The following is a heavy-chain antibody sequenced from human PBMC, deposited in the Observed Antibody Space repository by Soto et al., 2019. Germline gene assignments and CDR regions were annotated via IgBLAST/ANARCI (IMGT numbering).Heavy chain of an antibody. Sequence: QVQLVQSGAEVKTPGSSVKVSCTASGDTFNFYTLSWVRQATGQGLEWMGRIIPMLAMSNYAQKFQGRVTTIADKSTSTAYMGLRSLRSEDPALYYCATNYGSGSTHFDNWGQGTLGTVS. V-gene: IGHV1-69*02. CDR3: ATNYGSGSTHFDN. CDR2: IIPMLAMS. CDR1: GDTFNFYT. J-gene: IGHJ4*02. D-gene: IGHD3-10*01.